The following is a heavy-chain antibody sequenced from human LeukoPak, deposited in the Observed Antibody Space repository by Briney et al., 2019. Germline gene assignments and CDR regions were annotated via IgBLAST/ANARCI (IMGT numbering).Heavy chain of an antibody. D-gene: IGHD6-13*01. V-gene: IGHV4-34*03. J-gene: IGHJ6*03. Sequence: SETLSLTCAVYGGSFSGYYWSWIRQPPGKGLEWIGEINHSGSTNYNPSLKSRVTISVDTSKNQFSLKLSSVTAADTAVYYCNAAAGTGYYYYMDVWGKGTTVTVSS. CDR3: NAAAGTGYYYYMDV. CDR1: GGSFSGYY. CDR2: INHSGST.